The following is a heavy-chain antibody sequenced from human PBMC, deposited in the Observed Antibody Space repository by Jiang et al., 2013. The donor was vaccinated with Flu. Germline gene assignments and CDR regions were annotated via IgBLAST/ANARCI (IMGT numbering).Heavy chain of an antibody. CDR2: ITWNSGTL. J-gene: IGHJ4*02. CDR3: AKDISVAGVGLDY. Sequence: EVQLLESGGGLVQPGRSLRLSCAASGFRFDDYAMHWVRQAPGKGLEWVSGITWNSGTLGYADSVRGRFTISRDNAKESLFLQMDSLRAEDTAVYYCAKDISVAGVGLDYWGQGTLV. D-gene: IGHD6-19*01. V-gene: IGHV3-9*01. CDR1: GFRFDDYA.